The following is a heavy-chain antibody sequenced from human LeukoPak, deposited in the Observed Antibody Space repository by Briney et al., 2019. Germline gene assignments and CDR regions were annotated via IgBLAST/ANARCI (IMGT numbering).Heavy chain of an antibody. V-gene: IGHV3-21*01. Sequence: GGSLRLSCAASGFTFSSYSMNWVRQAPGKGLEWVSPISSSSSYIYYADSVKGRFTISRDNAKNSLYLQMNSLRAEDTAVYYCARDKVVPAATTEDYYMDVWGKGTTVTVSS. CDR3: ARDKVVPAATTEDYYMDV. D-gene: IGHD2-2*01. CDR1: GFTFSSYS. J-gene: IGHJ6*03. CDR2: ISSSSSYI.